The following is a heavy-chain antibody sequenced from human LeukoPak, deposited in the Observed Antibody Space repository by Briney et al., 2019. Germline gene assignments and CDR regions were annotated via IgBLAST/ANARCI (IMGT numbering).Heavy chain of an antibody. Sequence: SETLSVTCTVSGGSINNYYWSWIRQPAAKGLEWIGRIYISGSTHYNPSLKSRVTMSLDTSKNQFSLKLSSVTAADTAVYFCARGGGSPDAFDIWGQGTMVTVSS. J-gene: IGHJ3*02. V-gene: IGHV4-4*07. CDR3: ARGGGSPDAFDI. CDR1: GGSINNYY. CDR2: IYISGST. D-gene: IGHD3-16*01.